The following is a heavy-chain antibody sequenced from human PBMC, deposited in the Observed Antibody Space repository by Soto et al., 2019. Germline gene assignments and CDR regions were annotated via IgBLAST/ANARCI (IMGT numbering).Heavy chain of an antibody. Sequence: ASETLSLTCTVSGGSISSSSYYWGWIRQPPGKGLEWIGSIYYSGSTYYNPSLKSRVTISVDTSKNQFSLKLSSVTAADTAVYDCALWIEGDFWSSYYTRFDYWGQGTLVTVSS. D-gene: IGHD3-3*01. CDR3: ALWIEGDFWSSYYTRFDY. V-gene: IGHV4-39*01. CDR1: GGSISSSSYY. J-gene: IGHJ4*02. CDR2: IYYSGST.